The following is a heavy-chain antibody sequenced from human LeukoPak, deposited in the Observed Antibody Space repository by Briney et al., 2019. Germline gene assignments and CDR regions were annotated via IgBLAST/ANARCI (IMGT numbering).Heavy chain of an antibody. CDR1: GFTFNNYA. Sequence: PGGSLRLSCAASGFTFNNYAMTWVRQAPGRGLEWVSLIYGGGGTNYADSVKGRFTISRDNSKNTLYLQMDSLRAEDTAVYYCARDRAQIDWGQGTLVTVSS. CDR3: ARDRAQID. J-gene: IGHJ4*02. D-gene: IGHD3-10*01. V-gene: IGHV3-23*03. CDR2: IYGGGGT.